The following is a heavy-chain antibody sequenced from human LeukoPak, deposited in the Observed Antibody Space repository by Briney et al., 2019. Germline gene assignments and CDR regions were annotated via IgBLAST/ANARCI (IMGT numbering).Heavy chain of an antibody. CDR2: IYSGGST. Sequence: GGSLRLSCAASGFTFSSYAMSWVRQAPGKGLEWVSVIYSGGSTYYADSVKGRFTISRDNAKNTVYLQMNSLRAEDTAVYYCARWYSSGWYSDYWGQGTLVTVSS. CDR1: GFTFSSYA. CDR3: ARWYSSGWYSDY. V-gene: IGHV3-66*01. D-gene: IGHD6-19*01. J-gene: IGHJ4*02.